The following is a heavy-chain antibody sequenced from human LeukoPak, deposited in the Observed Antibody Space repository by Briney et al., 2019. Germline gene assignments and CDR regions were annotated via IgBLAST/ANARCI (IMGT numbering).Heavy chain of an antibody. CDR1: GGTFSSYA. D-gene: IGHD5/OR15-5a*01. J-gene: IGHJ6*03. V-gene: IGHV1-69*05. CDR3: ARIVYDFAGGYYYYMDV. Sequence: SVKVSCKASGGTFSSYAISWVRQAPGQGLEWMGGIIPIFGTANYAQKFQGRVTVTTDESTSTAYLEVTSLRSEDPAVYYCARIVYDFAGGYYYYMDVWGKGTTVTVSS. CDR2: IIPIFGTA.